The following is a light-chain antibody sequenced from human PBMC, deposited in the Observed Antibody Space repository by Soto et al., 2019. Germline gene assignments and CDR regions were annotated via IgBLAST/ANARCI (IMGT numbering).Light chain of an antibody. J-gene: IGKJ3*01. Sequence: IVLTQSPATLSLSPGERATLSCRASQSVSSYLAWYQQKPGQAPRLLIYDASNRATGIPARFSGSGSGTDFTLTISSLEPEDFAVYNCQQRSNWPPLFIFGPGTKVDIK. CDR3: QQRSNWPPLFI. CDR2: DAS. V-gene: IGKV3-11*01. CDR1: QSVSSY.